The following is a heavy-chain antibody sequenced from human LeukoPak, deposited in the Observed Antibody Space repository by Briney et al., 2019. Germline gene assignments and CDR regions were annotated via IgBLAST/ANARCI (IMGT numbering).Heavy chain of an antibody. CDR1: GFTFSNYA. J-gene: IGHJ4*02. D-gene: IGHD3-9*01. V-gene: IGHV3-23*01. CDR2: ITGSGGNT. CDR3: AKWGDFDVLTGYYVPGF. Sequence: GGSLRLSCAASGFTFSNYAMSWVRQAPGKGLEWVSAITGSGGNTYYADSVKGRFTISRDNSKNTLYLQMNSLRDEDTAVYYCAKWGDFDVLTGYYVPGFWGQGTLVTVSS.